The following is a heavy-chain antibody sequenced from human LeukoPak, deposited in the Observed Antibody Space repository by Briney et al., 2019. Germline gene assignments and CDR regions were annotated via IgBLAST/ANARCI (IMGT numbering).Heavy chain of an antibody. V-gene: IGHV1-18*04. CDR3: ARDAYYYFGSGSPIRAFDI. CDR2: ISAYKGNT. D-gene: IGHD3-10*01. J-gene: IGHJ3*02. CDR1: GYTFTGYY. Sequence: GASVKVSCKASGYTFTGYYMHWVRQAPGQGLEWMGWISAYKGNTNYAQKFQGRVTMTTDTSTSTAYMELRSLRSDDTAAYYCARDAYYYFGSGSPIRAFDIWGQGTMVTVSS.